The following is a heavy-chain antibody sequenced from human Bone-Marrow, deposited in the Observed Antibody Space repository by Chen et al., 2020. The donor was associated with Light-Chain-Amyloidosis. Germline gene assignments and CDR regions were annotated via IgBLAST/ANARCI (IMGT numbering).Heavy chain of an antibody. D-gene: IGHD2-8*01. CDR3: AKENGAPVSPDFYSGVYA. V-gene: IGHV3-23*01. J-gene: IGHJ6*02. CDR1: GFTFSSFA. CDR2: ISGDGLST. Sequence: EAQLLESGGGLVQPGGSLSLSCATSGFTFSSFAMSWVRQTPGKGLEWVSTISGDGLSTFYADSVKGRFTISKDKSKSMLYLQMHSLRVDDTAVYFCAKENGAPVSPDFYSGVYAWGQGTRVVVS.